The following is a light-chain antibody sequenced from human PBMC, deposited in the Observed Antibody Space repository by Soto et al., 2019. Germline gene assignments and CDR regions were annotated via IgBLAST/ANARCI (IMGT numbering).Light chain of an antibody. V-gene: IGKV3-20*01. CDR1: QSVSSSY. CDR3: QQYGSSRLT. Sequence: IVLTQSPGTLSLSPWERATLSCRASQSVSSSYLAWYQQKPGQAPRLLIYGASSRATGIPDRFSGSGSGTDFTLTISRLEPEDFAVYYCQQYGSSRLTFGGGTKVDIK. CDR2: GAS. J-gene: IGKJ4*01.